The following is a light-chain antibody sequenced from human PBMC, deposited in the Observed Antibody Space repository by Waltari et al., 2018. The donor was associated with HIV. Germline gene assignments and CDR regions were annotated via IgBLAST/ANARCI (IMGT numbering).Light chain of an antibody. CDR3: AAWDDSLL. CDR1: SSNIGSKY. CDR2: RKN. Sequence: QSVLTQPPSASGTPGQRVTISCSGSSSNIGSKYVYWYQQLPGTAPKLLIYRKNQRPSGVPDRFSGSKSVTSASLAISGLRSEDEADYYCAAWDDSLLFGGGTKLTVL. V-gene: IGLV1-47*01. J-gene: IGLJ2*01.